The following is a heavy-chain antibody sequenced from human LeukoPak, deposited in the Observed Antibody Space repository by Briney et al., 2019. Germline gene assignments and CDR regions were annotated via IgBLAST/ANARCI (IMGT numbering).Heavy chain of an antibody. CDR3: AKDLPAASIYYDYVWGSYRGHGGTFDY. J-gene: IGHJ4*02. V-gene: IGHV3-23*01. CDR2: ISGSGGST. D-gene: IGHD3-16*02. CDR1: GFTFSSYA. Sequence: GGSLRLSCAASGFTFSSYAMSWVRQAPGKGLEWVSAISGSGGSTYYADSVKGRFTISRDNSKNTLYLQMNSLRAEDTAVYYCAKDLPAASIYYDYVWGSYRGHGGTFDYWAREPWSPSPQ.